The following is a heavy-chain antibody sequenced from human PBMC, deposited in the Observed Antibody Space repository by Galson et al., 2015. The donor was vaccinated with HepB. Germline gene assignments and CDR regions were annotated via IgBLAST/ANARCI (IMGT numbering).Heavy chain of an antibody. D-gene: IGHD2-15*01. V-gene: IGHV4-38-2*02. CDR1: GYSISSGYY. Sequence: LSLTCAVSGYSISSGYYWGWIRQPPGKGLEWIGSIYHSGSTYYNPSLKSRVTISVDTSKNQFSLKLSSVTAADTAVYYCARDLGVAATGWFDPWGQGTLVTVSS. CDR3: ARDLGVAATGWFDP. CDR2: IYHSGST. J-gene: IGHJ5*02.